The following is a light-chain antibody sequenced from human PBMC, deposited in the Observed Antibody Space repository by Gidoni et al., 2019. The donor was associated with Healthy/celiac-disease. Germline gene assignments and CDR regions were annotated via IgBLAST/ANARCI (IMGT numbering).Light chain of an antibody. CDR3: QQRSNWPGT. CDR2: DAS. J-gene: IGKJ3*01. V-gene: IGKV3-11*01. Sequence: EIVLTQSPATLSLSPGERATLSCTASQSVSSYLAWDQQKPGQAPRLLIYDASNRATGIPARFSGSGSGTDFTLTISSLEPEDFAVYYCQQRSNWPGTFGPGTKVDIK. CDR1: QSVSSY.